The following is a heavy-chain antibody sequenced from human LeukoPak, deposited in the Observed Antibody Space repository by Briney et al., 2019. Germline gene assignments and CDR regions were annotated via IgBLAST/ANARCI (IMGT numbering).Heavy chain of an antibody. CDR3: AKDVGTPRSTTSASDY. V-gene: IGHV3-23*01. D-gene: IGHD2/OR15-2a*01. CDR1: GFTFSSYG. Sequence: GGSLRLSCAASGFTFSSYGMSWVRQAPGKGLEWVSAISGSGGSTYYADSVKGRFTISRDNSKNTLYLQMNSLRAEDTAVYYCAKDVGTPRSTTSASDYWGQGILVTVSS. J-gene: IGHJ4*02. CDR2: ISGSGGST.